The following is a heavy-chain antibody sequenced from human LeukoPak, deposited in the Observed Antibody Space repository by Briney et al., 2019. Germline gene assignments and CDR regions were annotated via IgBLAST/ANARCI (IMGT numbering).Heavy chain of an antibody. V-gene: IGHV4-59*01. CDR3: ARDLAARGDAFDI. CDR2: IYYSGST. J-gene: IGHJ3*02. CDR1: GASISNYY. Sequence: SETLSLTCTVSGASISNYYWSWIRQPPGKGLEWIGYIYYSGSTNYNPSLKSRVTISVDTSKNQFSLKLSSVTAADTAVYYCARDLAARGDAFDIWGQGTMVTVSS. D-gene: IGHD6-25*01.